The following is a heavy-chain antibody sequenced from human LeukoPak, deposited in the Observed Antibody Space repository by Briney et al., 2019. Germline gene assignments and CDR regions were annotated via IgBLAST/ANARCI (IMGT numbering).Heavy chain of an antibody. CDR1: GGTFSIYA. D-gene: IGHD3-10*01. CDR3: ARDPGDYYGSGSYAFDI. V-gene: IGHV1-69*05. Sequence: SVKVSCKASGGTFSIYAISWVRQAPGRGLEWMGGIIPIVGTANYAQKFQGRVTITTDESTSTAYMELSSLRSEDTAVYYCARDPGDYYGSGSYAFDIWGQGTMVTVSS. J-gene: IGHJ3*02. CDR2: IIPIVGTA.